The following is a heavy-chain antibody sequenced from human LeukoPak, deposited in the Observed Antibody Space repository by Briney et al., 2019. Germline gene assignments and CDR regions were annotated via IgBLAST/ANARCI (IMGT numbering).Heavy chain of an antibody. CDR2: IYPGDSDT. Sequence: GVSLEISCKGSGGSFTTYWIAWVRQMPGKGPEWMGSIYPGDSDTRYSPSFQGQVTIPADKSNSTAYLQWSSLKASDTAMYYCARRVRDAFDIWGQGTMVTVSS. V-gene: IGHV5-51*01. J-gene: IGHJ3*02. CDR3: ARRVRDAFDI. CDR1: GGSFTTYW. D-gene: IGHD6-6*01.